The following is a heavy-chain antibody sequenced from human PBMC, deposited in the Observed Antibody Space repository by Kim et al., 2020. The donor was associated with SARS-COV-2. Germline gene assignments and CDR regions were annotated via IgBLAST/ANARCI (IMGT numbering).Heavy chain of an antibody. V-gene: IGHV3-23*01. D-gene: IGHD1-26*01. CDR2: ISGIGGSGAGT. CDR1: GFTFSNYA. Sequence: GGSLRLSCAASGFTFSNYAMSWVRQAPGKGLECVSIISGIGGSGAGTFYADSVKGRFTISRDNSKNTLYLQLNSLRAEDTAIYYCAKAFYSVTYLSPAQHWGQSTLVTVSS. CDR3: AKAFYSVTYLSPAQH. J-gene: IGHJ1*01.